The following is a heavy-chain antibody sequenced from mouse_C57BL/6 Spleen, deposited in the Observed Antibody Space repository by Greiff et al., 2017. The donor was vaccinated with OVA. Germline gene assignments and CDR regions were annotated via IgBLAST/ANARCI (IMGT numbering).Heavy chain of an antibody. J-gene: IGHJ1*03. V-gene: IGHV1-52*01. CDR2: IDPSDSET. CDR1: GYTFTSYW. D-gene: IGHD4-1*01. Sequence: QVQLKQPGAELVRPGSSVKLSCKASGYTFTSYWMHWVKQRPIQGLEWIGNIDPSDSETHYNQKFKDKATLTVDKSSSTAYMQLSSLTSEDSAVYYCARSRTGTDWYFDVWGTGTTVTVSS. CDR3: ARSRTGTDWYFDV.